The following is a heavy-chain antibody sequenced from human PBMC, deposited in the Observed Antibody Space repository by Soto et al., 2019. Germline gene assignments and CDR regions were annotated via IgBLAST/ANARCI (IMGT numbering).Heavy chain of an antibody. CDR2: IWYDGSNK. D-gene: IGHD2-2*01. CDR1: GFTFSSYG. J-gene: IGHJ4*02. V-gene: IGHV3-33*01. Sequence: GGSLRLSCAASGFTFSSYGMHWVRQAPGKGLEWVAVIWYDGSNKYYADSVKGRFTISRDNSKNTLYLQMNSLRAEDTAVYYCAREGYCSSTSCSRFDYWGQGTLVTVSS. CDR3: AREGYCSSTSCSRFDY.